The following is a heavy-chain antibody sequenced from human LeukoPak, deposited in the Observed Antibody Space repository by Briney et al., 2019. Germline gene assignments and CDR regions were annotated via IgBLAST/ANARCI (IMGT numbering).Heavy chain of an antibody. CDR2: ISGSGGST. CDR3: AKGREGYDYFWGSFRLHFDY. Sequence: PGGSLRLSCAASGFTFSNYDMSWVRQAPGKGLEWVSSISGSGGSTHYADSVKGRFAISRDNSKNTLYLQMNSLRAEDTAVYYCAKGREGYDYFWGSFRLHFDYWGQGTLVTVSS. J-gene: IGHJ4*02. V-gene: IGHV3-23*01. CDR1: GFTFSNYD. D-gene: IGHD3-16*02.